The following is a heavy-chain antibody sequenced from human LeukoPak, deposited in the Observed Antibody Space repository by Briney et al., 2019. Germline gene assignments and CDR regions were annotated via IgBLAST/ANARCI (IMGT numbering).Heavy chain of an antibody. D-gene: IGHD5-12*01. CDR2: IYYSGST. CDR1: GGSISSYY. CDR3: ARRRYSGYNYEDY. J-gene: IGHJ4*02. V-gene: IGHV4-59*01. Sequence: SETLSLTCTVSGGSISSYYWSWIRQPPGKGLEWIGYIYYSGSTNYNPSLKSRVTISVDTSKNQFSLRLTSVTAADTAVYYCARRRYSGYNYEDYWGQGTLVTVSS.